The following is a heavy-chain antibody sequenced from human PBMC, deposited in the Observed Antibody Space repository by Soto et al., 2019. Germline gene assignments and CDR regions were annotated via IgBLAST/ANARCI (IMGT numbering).Heavy chain of an antibody. V-gene: IGHV3-23*01. D-gene: IGHD3-16*02. CDR1: GFTFSSYA. CDR3: AKDQRGLHLGELSYFDY. Sequence: GGSLRLSCAASGFTFSSYAMSWVRQAPGKGLEWVSAISGSGGSTYYADSVKGRFTISRDNSKNTLYLQMNSLRAEDTAVYYCAKDQRGLHLGELSYFDYWGQGTLVTVSS. CDR2: ISGSGGST. J-gene: IGHJ4*02.